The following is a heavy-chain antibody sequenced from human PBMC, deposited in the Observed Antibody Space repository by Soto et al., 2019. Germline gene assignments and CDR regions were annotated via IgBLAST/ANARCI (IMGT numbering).Heavy chain of an antibody. Sequence: QVQLVQSGAEVKKPGASVKVSCKASGYTLTNYYMHWVRQAPGQGLEWMGIINPSDGSTNYAQKIKGRVLMPRDASTNTACMEVSSVRSDDTAVYYCARVGGVYCGGGRGYSDYWGQGTLVTVPS. D-gene: IGHD2-15*01. J-gene: IGHJ4*02. CDR3: ARVGGVYCGGGRGYSDY. V-gene: IGHV1-46*01. CDR2: INPSDGST. CDR1: GYTLTNYY.